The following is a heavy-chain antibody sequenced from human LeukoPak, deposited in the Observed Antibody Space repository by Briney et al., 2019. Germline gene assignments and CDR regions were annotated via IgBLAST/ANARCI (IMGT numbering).Heavy chain of an antibody. CDR1: GFSVSSDY. Sequence: GGSLRLSCVASGFSVSSDYMTWVRQAPAKGLEWVSVIYSGGETSYTNSVKGGFTISRDSSQNTLYLQMNSLRPDDTAVYYCAREGGSGNPNNSGSKRGYDFWGQGTLVTVSS. CDR3: AREGGSGNPNNSGSKRGYDF. J-gene: IGHJ4*02. D-gene: IGHD5-12*01. CDR2: IYSGGET. V-gene: IGHV3-66*01.